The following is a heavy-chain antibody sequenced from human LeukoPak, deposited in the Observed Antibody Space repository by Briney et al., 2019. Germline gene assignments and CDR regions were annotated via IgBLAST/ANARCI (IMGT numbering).Heavy chain of an antibody. J-gene: IGHJ4*02. V-gene: IGHV3-33*01. CDR3: ARDGAPYSSSSGDY. D-gene: IGHD6-6*01. CDR1: GFTFSSYG. Sequence: GRSLRLPCAASGFTFSSYGMHWVRQAPGKGLEWVAVIWYDGSNKYYADSVKGRFTISRDNSKNTLYLQMNSLRAEDTAVYYCARDGAPYSSSSGDYWGQGTLVTVSS. CDR2: IWYDGSNK.